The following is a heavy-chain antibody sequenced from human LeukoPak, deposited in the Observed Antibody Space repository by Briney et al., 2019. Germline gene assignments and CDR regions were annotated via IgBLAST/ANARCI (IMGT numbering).Heavy chain of an antibody. J-gene: IGHJ4*02. CDR1: GGSFSGYY. V-gene: IGHV4-34*01. Sequence: SETLSLTCAVYGGSFSGYYCSWIRQPPGKGLEWIGEINHSGSTNYNPSLTSRVTISVDTSKNQFSLKLSSVTAADTAVYYCAKDKYQLLYRVLDYWGQGTLVTVSS. CDR2: INHSGST. CDR3: AKDKYQLLYRVLDY. D-gene: IGHD2-2*02.